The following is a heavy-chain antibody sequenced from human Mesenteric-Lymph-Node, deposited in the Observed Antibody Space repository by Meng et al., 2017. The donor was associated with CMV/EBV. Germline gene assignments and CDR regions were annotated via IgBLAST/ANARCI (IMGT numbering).Heavy chain of an antibody. D-gene: IGHD2-15*01. J-gene: IGHJ4*02. Sequence: GGSLRLSCVASGFSFSSYAMTWVRQAPGKGLEWVSTIGGSHTSYYADSVKGRFTVSRDNSKTTVHLQMNSLRAEDTALYYCAKHAANDQGGRYSDYWGQGTRVTVSS. CDR2: IGGSHTS. V-gene: IGHV3-23*01. CDR1: GFSFSSYA. CDR3: AKHAANDQGGRYSDY.